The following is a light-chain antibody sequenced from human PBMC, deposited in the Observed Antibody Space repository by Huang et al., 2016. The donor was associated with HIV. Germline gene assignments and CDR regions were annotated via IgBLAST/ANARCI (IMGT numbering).Light chain of an antibody. CDR2: WAS. V-gene: IGKV4-1*01. CDR1: QSVLYSSHNQSY. Sequence: DIVMTQSPDSLAVSLGERATINCKSSQSVLYSSHNQSYLAWYQQKPGQPPNLLIYWASTRESGVPDRYSGSGSGTDFTLTISNRQAEDVAVYHCQQYYSTPPTFGQGTRLEIK. CDR3: QQYYSTPPT. J-gene: IGKJ5*01.